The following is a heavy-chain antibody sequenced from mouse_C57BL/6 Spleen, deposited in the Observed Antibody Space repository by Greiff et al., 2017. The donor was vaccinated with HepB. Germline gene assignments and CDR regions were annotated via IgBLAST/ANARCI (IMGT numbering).Heavy chain of an antibody. V-gene: IGHV1-55*01. CDR3: ARSGDYGSSGYDAMDY. Sequence: QVQLQQPGAELVKPGASVKMSCKASGYTFTSYWITWVKQRPGQGLEWIGDIYPGSGSTNYNEKFKSKATLTVDTSSSTAYMQLSSLTSEDSAVYYCARSGDYGSSGYDAMDYWGQGTSVTVSS. CDR1: GYTFTSYW. J-gene: IGHJ4*01. CDR2: IYPGSGST. D-gene: IGHD1-1*01.